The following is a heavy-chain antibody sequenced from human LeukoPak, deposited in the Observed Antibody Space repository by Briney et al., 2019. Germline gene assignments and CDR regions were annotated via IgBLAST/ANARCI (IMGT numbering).Heavy chain of an antibody. Sequence: PGGPLRLSCAASGFTFSSYSMNWVRQAPGKGLEWVSSISSSSSYIYYADSVKGRFTISRDNAKNSLYLQMNSLRAEDTAVYYCARDDYDFWSGSPYYYGMDVWGQGTTVTVSS. D-gene: IGHD3-3*01. CDR3: ARDDYDFWSGSPYYYGMDV. CDR2: ISSSSSYI. J-gene: IGHJ6*02. V-gene: IGHV3-21*04. CDR1: GFTFSSYS.